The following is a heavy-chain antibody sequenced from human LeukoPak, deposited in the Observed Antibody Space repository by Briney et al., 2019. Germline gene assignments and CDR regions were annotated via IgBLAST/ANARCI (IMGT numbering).Heavy chain of an antibody. CDR2: IYWDDDK. CDR3: ARQVSRYCSGGSCYHFDY. J-gene: IGHJ4*02. D-gene: IGHD2-15*01. CDR1: GFSLSTSGVG. Sequence: SGPTLVKPTQTLTLTCTFSGFSLSTSGVGVGWIRQPPGKALEWLALIYWDDDKRYSPSLKSRLTITKDASKNQVVLTMTNMDPVDTATYYCARQVSRYCSGGSCYHFDYWGQGTLVTVSS. V-gene: IGHV2-5*02.